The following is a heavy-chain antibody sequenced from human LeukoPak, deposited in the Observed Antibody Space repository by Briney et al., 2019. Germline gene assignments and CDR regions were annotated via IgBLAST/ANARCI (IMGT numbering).Heavy chain of an antibody. CDR2: IYHSGST. D-gene: IGHD5-24*01. CDR1: GYSISSGYY. V-gene: IGHV4-38-2*02. CDR3: ARARSAFNYPLYFDY. J-gene: IGHJ4*02. Sequence: SETLSLTCTVSGYSISSGYYWGWIRQPPGKGLEWIGSIYHSGSTYYNPSLKSRVTISVDTSKNQFSLKLSSVTAADTAVYYCARARSAFNYPLYFDYWGQGALVTVSS.